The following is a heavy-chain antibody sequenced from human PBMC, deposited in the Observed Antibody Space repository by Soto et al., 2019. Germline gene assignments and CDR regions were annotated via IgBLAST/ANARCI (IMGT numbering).Heavy chain of an antibody. CDR1: GFTVSTDW. CDR2: IKSGGNT. J-gene: IGHJ6*02. V-gene: IGHV3-66*01. CDR3: VRENYYYGMDV. Sequence: EVQLVESGGGLVQPGGSLRLSCAASGFTVSTDWMYWVRQAPGKGLEWISVIKSGGNTNYADSVEGRFRISRDNSKNTVYLQMNSLIGEDTAVYYCVRENYYYGMDVWGQGTTVTVSS.